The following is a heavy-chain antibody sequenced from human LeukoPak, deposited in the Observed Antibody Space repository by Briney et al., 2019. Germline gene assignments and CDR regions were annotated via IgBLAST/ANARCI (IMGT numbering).Heavy chain of an antibody. V-gene: IGHV3-33*01. Sequence: GRSLRLSCAASGFTFSNYPMQWVRQAPGKGLEWVALIWYDGANEYYADSVKGRFTISRDNSKNTLYLQMNSLRVEDTAVYYCGRNPSTWRTLDYWGQGTLVTVSS. CDR2: IWYDGANE. CDR1: GFTFSNYP. J-gene: IGHJ4*02. D-gene: IGHD1-1*01. CDR3: GRNPSTWRTLDY.